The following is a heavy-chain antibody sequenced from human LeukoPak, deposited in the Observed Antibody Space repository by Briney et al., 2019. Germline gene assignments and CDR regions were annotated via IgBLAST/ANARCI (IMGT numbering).Heavy chain of an antibody. J-gene: IGHJ6*03. CDR2: IYNSGST. V-gene: IGHV4-38-2*02. CDR1: GYSISSGYY. Sequence: SETLSLTCTVSGYSISSGYYWGWIRQAPGKGLEWIGSIYNSGSTYYNPSLKSRVTISVDMSKNQFSLKLSSVTAADTAVYYCARVVQWLPPSDYYYYYMDVWGKGTTVTISS. CDR3: ARVVQWLPPSDYYYYYMDV. D-gene: IGHD6-19*01.